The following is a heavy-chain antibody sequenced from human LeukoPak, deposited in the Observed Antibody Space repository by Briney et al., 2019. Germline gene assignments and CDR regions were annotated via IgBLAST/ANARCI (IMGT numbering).Heavy chain of an antibody. D-gene: IGHD3-10*01. CDR3: ARDGLLRYYYGSGSPSYYYYYMDV. Sequence: SCKASGGTFSSYAMHWVRQAPGKGLEWVAVISYDGSNKYYADSVKGRFTISRDNSKNTLYLQMNSLRAEDTAVYYCARDGLLRYYYGSGSPSYYYYYMDVWGKGTTVTVSS. V-gene: IGHV3-30*04. J-gene: IGHJ6*03. CDR1: GGTFSSYA. CDR2: ISYDGSNK.